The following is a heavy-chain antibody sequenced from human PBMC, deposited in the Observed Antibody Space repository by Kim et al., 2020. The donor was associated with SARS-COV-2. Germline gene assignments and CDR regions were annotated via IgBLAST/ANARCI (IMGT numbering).Heavy chain of an antibody. V-gene: IGHV4-59*01. CDR3: AGSEWRGSWHQLDY. J-gene: IGHJ4*02. CDR2: IFYSGST. D-gene: IGHD6-13*01. CDR1: SDSISSYY. Sequence: SETLSLTCSVSSDSISSYYWSWIRQLPGKELEWLGHIFYSGSTDYNPPLKSRVAISWDTSKNEFSLVLTSVTPADTAVYYCAGSEWRGSWHQLDYWGQG.